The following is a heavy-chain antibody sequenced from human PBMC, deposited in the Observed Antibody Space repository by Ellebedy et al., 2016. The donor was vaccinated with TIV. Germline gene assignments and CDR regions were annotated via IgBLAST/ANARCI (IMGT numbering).Heavy chain of an antibody. D-gene: IGHD2-2*02. V-gene: IGHV3-7*01. J-gene: IGHJ4*02. Sequence: PGGSLRLSCVASGFTFSNSWMRWVLRALGKGLEWVAHIKQEGTEKYYVDTVRGRFTITRDNSRNAQHLQMNSLRVEDTAVYYCARLVHLYTSKANVYFFDSWGQGTLVTVSS. CDR1: GFTFSNSW. CDR2: IKQEGTEK. CDR3: ARLVHLYTSKANVYFFDS.